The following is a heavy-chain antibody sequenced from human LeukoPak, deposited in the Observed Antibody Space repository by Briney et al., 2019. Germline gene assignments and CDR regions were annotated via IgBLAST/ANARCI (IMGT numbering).Heavy chain of an antibody. CDR3: AKEDYGGGPGLLAY. V-gene: IGHV3-23*01. CDR1: GFTFSSYA. J-gene: IGHJ4*02. Sequence: PGGSLRLSCAASGFTFSSYAMSWVRQAPEEGLEWVSAISGSGDSTHYADSVKGRCTISRDNSKNTLYLQMSSLRAEETAVYYCAKEDYGGGPGLLAYWGKGPLVTVS. D-gene: IGHD4-23*01. CDR2: ISGSGDST.